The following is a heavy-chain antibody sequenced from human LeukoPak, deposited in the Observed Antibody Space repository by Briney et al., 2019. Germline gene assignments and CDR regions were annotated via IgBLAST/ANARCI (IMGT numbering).Heavy chain of an antibody. Sequence: SETLSLTCTVSGGSISSGDYYWSWIRQPPGKGLEWIGYIYYSGSTYYNPSLKSRVTISVDTSKNQFSLKLSSVTAADTAVYYCARAAEERWYRTSCFVDYWGQGTLVTVSS. V-gene: IGHV4-30-4*01. CDR2: IYYSGST. CDR1: GGSISSGDYY. D-gene: IGHD2-2*01. CDR3: ARAAEERWYRTSCFVDY. J-gene: IGHJ4*02.